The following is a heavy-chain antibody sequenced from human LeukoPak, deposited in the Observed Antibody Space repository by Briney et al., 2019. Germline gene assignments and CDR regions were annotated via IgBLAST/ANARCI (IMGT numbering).Heavy chain of an antibody. Sequence: GGSLRLSCAASGFTFSSYGMSWVRQAPGKGLEWVSAISGSGGSTYYADSVKGRFTISRDNSKNTLYLQMNSLRAEDTAVYYCAKPQRPLYGDYVPFDYWGQGTLVTVSS. J-gene: IGHJ4*02. V-gene: IGHV3-23*01. CDR1: GFTFSSYG. CDR3: AKPQRPLYGDYVPFDY. CDR2: ISGSGGST. D-gene: IGHD4-17*01.